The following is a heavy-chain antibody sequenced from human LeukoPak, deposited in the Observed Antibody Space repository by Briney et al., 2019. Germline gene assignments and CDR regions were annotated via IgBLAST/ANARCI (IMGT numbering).Heavy chain of an antibody. Sequence: GGSLRLSCAASGFTFSSYSMNWVRQAPGKGLEWVANIQQDGSEKKYVDSVKGRFTISRDNAKNSLYLQMDSLRAEDTAVYYCVRLRYTYGKNFDCWGQGTLVTVSS. CDR3: VRLRYTYGKNFDC. CDR2: IQQDGSEK. V-gene: IGHV3-7*01. CDR1: GFTFSSYS. D-gene: IGHD5-18*01. J-gene: IGHJ4*02.